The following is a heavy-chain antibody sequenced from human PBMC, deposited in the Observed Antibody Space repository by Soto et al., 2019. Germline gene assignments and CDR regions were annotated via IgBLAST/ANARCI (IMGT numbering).Heavy chain of an antibody. J-gene: IGHJ4*02. CDR2: IKNDGSGA. CDR1: GFTFSGYW. V-gene: IGHV3-74*01. Sequence: EVQLVESGGGSVQPGGSLRLSCTASGFTFSGYWMHWVRQGPGKELLWVARIKNDGSGAIYADSVKGRFTISRDNAKNTVYLQMDNLRVEDTGVYYCGRNAIYVWGVPDEYWGQGTPVLVSS. D-gene: IGHD3-10*02. CDR3: GRNAIYVWGVPDEY.